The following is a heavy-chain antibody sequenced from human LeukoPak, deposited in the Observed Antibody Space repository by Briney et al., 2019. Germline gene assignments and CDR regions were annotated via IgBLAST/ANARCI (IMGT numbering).Heavy chain of an antibody. J-gene: IGHJ4*02. D-gene: IGHD3-22*01. V-gene: IGHV3-21*04. Sequence: GGSLRLSCAASGFSFSSFSMNWVRQAPGKGLEWVSYISGGSSFTYYVDSVKGRFTISRDNAKNSLYLQMNSLRAEDTAVYYCARRAGDYSHPYDYWGQGTLVTVSS. CDR2: ISGGSSFT. CDR1: GFSFSSFS. CDR3: ARRAGDYSHPYDY.